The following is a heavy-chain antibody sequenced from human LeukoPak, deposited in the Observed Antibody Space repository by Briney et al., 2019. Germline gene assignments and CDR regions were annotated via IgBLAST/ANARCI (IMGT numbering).Heavy chain of an antibody. CDR1: GYTFTSYA. D-gene: IGHD3-10*01. CDR2: IIPIFGTA. CDR3: ARSMVRGVIITTYYFDY. V-gene: IGHV1-69*13. Sequence: SVKVSCKASGYTFTSYAMNWVRQAPGQGLEWMGGIIPIFGTANYAQKFQGRVTITADESTSTAYMELSSLRSEDTAVYYCARSMVRGVIITTYYFDYWGQGTLVTVSS. J-gene: IGHJ4*02.